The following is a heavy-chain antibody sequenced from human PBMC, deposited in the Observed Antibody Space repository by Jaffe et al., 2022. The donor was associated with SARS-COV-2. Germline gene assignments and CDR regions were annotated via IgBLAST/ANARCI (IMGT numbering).Heavy chain of an antibody. CDR3: ARGGYYDFWRPGVDWFDP. CDR2: INPNSGGT. Sequence: QVQLVQSGAEVKKPGASVKVSCKASGYTFTGYYMHWVRQAPGQGLEWMGWINPNSGGTNYAQKFQGWVTMTRDTSISTAYMELSRLRSDDTAVYYCARGGYYDFWRPGVDWFDPWGQGTLVTVSS. D-gene: IGHD3-3*01. V-gene: IGHV1-2*04. J-gene: IGHJ5*02. CDR1: GYTFTGYY.